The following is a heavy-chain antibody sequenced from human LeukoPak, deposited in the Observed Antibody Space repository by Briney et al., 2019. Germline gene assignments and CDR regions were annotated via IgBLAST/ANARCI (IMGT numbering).Heavy chain of an antibody. D-gene: IGHD3-22*01. Sequence: PGGSLRLSCAASGFTFSDYYMDWVRQAPGKGLEWVGRIRHKAKTYTTEYAASVKGTFTISRDDSKTSLYLQMNSLNTEDTAVYYCARASPDSSAHYYFDYWGQGSLVTVSS. CDR2: IRHKAKTYTT. V-gene: IGHV3-72*01. J-gene: IGHJ4*02. CDR1: GFTFSDYY. CDR3: ARASPDSSAHYYFDY.